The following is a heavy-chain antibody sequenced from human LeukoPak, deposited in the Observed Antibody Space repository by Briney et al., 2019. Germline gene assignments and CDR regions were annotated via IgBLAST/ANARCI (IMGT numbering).Heavy chain of an antibody. Sequence: GGSLRLSCEAAEFTFSHYIMAWVRRPPGKGLKWVSAILGSGATTYYADSVKGRLTISRDNSKNTLYLQMRTLRAEDTALYFCAKIEGLLLQSRYFDSWGQGTLVTVSS. D-gene: IGHD2/OR15-2a*01. CDR1: EFTFSHYI. CDR3: AKIEGLLLQSRYFDS. J-gene: IGHJ4*02. V-gene: IGHV3-23*01. CDR2: ILGSGATT.